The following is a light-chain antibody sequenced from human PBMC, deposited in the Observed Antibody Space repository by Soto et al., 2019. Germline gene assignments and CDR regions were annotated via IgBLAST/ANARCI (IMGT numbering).Light chain of an antibody. J-gene: IGLJ2*01. V-gene: IGLV2-14*01. Sequence: QSALTQPASVSGSPGQSITISCTGTSSDFGGYDSVSWYQHHPGRAPKLIINQVTNRPSGVSNRFSASKSGDTASLTISGLQTEDEADYYCSSYTSSSTVIFGGGTKLTVL. CDR3: SSYTSSSTVI. CDR1: SSDFGGYDS. CDR2: QVT.